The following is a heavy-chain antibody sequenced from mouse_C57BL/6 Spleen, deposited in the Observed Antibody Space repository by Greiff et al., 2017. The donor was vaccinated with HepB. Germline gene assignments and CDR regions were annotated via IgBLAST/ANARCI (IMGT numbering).Heavy chain of an antibody. CDR1: GFNIKDDY. J-gene: IGHJ4*01. D-gene: IGHD2-4*01. CDR2: IDPENGDT. CDR3: TTPYYDYDVGAMDY. V-gene: IGHV14-4*01. Sequence: EVKLMESGAELVRPGASVKLSCTASGFNIKDDYMHWVKQRPEQGLEWIGWIDPENGDTEYASKFQGKATITADTSSNTAYLQLSSLTSEDTAVYYCTTPYYDYDVGAMDYWGQGTSVTVSS.